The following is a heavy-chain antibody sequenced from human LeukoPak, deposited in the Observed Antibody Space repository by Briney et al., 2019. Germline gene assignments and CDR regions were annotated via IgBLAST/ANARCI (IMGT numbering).Heavy chain of an antibody. V-gene: IGHV1-69*01. D-gene: IGHD1-26*01. CDR1: GGTFSSYA. CDR3: ARIIVGATSDFDY. CDR2: IIPIFGTA. Sequence: SVKVSCKASGGTFSSYAISWVPQAPGQGLEWRGGIIPIFGTANYAQKLQGRVTIAAHESTSTACMELSSLRSEDTAVYYCARIIVGATSDFDYWGQGTLVTVSS. J-gene: IGHJ4*02.